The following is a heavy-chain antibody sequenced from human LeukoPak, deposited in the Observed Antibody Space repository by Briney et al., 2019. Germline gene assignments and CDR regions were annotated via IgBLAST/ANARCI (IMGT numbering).Heavy chain of an antibody. V-gene: IGHV3-30-3*01. CDR2: ISYDGSNK. J-gene: IGHJ5*02. Sequence: GGSLRLSCAASGFTLSSHAMHWVRQAPGKGLEWVAVISYDGSNKYYADSVKGRFSISRDNSKNTLYMQMNSLTTEDTALYFCARDDGGKYSSGWMSNWFGPWGQGTLVTVSS. CDR3: ARDDGGKYSSGWMSNWFGP. CDR1: GFTLSSHA. D-gene: IGHD6-19*01.